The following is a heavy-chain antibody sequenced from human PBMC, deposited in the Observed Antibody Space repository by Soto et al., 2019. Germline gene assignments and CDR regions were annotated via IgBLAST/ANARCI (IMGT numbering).Heavy chain of an antibody. CDR2: ISPGNSDT. J-gene: IGHJ6*02. V-gene: IGHV5-51*01. CDR3: AVGYCLTTSCSTFYGMDV. D-gene: IGHD2-2*01. Sequence: GESLKISCQGSGYRFTTYWIGWVRQMPGKGLEWMGFISPGNSDTRYSPSFQGQVTISADRSISTAYLQWSSLKASDTAMYYCAVGYCLTTSCSTFYGMDVWGQGTTVTVSS. CDR1: GYRFTTYW.